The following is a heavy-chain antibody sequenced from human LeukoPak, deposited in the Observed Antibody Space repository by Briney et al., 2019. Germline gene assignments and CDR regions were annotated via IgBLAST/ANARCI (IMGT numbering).Heavy chain of an antibody. D-gene: IGHD3-9*01. Sequence: GGSLRLSCAASGFTFSSHDMHWVRQAPGKGLEWVAATSYDGSKQLYADSVKGRFTISRDNSKNTLNLQMNSLRDEDTAVYYCAKDGARYLLTYYFEYWGQGTLVTVSS. CDR3: AKDGARYLLTYYFEY. J-gene: IGHJ4*02. V-gene: IGHV3-30*18. CDR1: GFTFSSHD. CDR2: TSYDGSKQ.